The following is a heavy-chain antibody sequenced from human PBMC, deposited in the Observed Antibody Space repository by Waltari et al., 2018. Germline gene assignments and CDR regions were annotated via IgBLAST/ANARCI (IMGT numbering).Heavy chain of an antibody. CDR2: INHSGST. D-gene: IGHD3-3*01. CDR1: GGSFSGYY. V-gene: IGHV4-34*01. Sequence: QVQLQQWGAGLLKPSETLSLTCAVYGGSFSGYYWSWIRQPPGKGLEWIGEINHSGSTNYYQSLKSRVTISVDTSKNQFSLKLSSVTAADTAVYYCARGRSYDFWSGDLNWGQGTLVTVSS. CDR3: ARGRSYDFWSGDLN. J-gene: IGHJ4*02.